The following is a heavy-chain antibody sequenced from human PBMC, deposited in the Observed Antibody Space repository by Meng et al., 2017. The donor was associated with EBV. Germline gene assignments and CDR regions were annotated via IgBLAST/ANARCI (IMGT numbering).Heavy chain of an antibody. Sequence: VQLQQSEAEVKNPGASVKVSCKASGYAFTSYILHWVRQAPGQRLEWMGWINVGVGYTKYSQKFQGRVTISSDTSATTGYMELSSLRSEDTAVYYCVRGPPVGVPGPGDYWGQGTLVTVSS. J-gene: IGHJ4*02. CDR3: VRGPPVGVPGPGDY. CDR1: GYAFTSYI. V-gene: IGHV1-3*01. CDR2: INVGVGYT. D-gene: IGHD2-21*01.